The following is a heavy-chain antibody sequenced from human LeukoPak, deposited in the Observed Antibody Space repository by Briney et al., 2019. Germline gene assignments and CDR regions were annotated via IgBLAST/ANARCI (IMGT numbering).Heavy chain of an antibody. CDR2: INPGGEST. CDR3: TTADYDRGAFEV. D-gene: IGHD4/OR15-4a*01. J-gene: IGHJ3*01. Sequence: ASMKLSCKSSGYTKYYMRWGRQAPGQGLEWVGMINPGGESTRYAHKFQGRVTLTRDTSTSTVYMELSRLTSEDTAVYFCTTADYDRGAFEVWGQGTMVIVSS. V-gene: IGHV1-46*01. CDR1: GYTKYY.